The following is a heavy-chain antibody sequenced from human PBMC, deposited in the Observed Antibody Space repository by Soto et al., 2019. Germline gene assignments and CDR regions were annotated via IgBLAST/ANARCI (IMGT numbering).Heavy chain of an antibody. CDR3: AREMNTGYDYSYYYGMDV. CDR2: ISYEGSNK. D-gene: IGHD5-18*01. J-gene: IGHJ6*02. V-gene: IGHV3-30-3*01. CDR1: GFTFSPHA. Sequence: QVQLVESGGGVVQPGRSLRLSCAASGFTFSPHAMHWVRQGPGKGLEWVAVISYEGSNKYYADSVKGRFTISRDNSKNTLYLQMNSLRAEDTAVYYCAREMNTGYDYSYYYGMDVWGQGTTVTVSS.